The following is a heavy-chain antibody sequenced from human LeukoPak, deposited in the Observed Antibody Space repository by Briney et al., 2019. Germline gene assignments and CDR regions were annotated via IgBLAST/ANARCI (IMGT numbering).Heavy chain of an antibody. J-gene: IGHJ4*02. V-gene: IGHV3-23*01. CDR3: ARDFNDPTWIHSQYFDY. Sequence: GSLRLSCAASGFTFSSYAMSWVRQAPGKGLAWVSATSGSGGSTYYADSVKGRFTISRDNAKNSLYLQMNSLRAEDTAVYYCARDFNDPTWIHSQYFDYWGQGTLVTVTS. CDR1: GFTFSSYA. D-gene: IGHD5-18*01. CDR2: TSGSGGST.